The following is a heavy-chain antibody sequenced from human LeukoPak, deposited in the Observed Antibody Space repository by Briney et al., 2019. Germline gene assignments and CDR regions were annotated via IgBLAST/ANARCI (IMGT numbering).Heavy chain of an antibody. CDR1: GFTFSSYG. J-gene: IGHJ6*03. CDR2: ISYDGSNK. V-gene: IGHV3-30*18. D-gene: IGHD3-16*01. Sequence: GGSLRLSCAASGFTFSSYGMHWVRQAPGKGLEWVAVISYDGSNKYYADSVKGRFTISRDNSYNTVSLQMNSLRDEDTGVYYCAKGLRTGVGPYMGYHYYMDVWGKGATVTVSS. CDR3: AKGLRTGVGPYMGYHYYMDV.